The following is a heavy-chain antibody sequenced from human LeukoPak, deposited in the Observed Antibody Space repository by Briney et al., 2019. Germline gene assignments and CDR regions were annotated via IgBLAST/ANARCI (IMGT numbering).Heavy chain of an antibody. CDR1: GFSFSVYA. Sequence: GGSLRLSCAASGFSFSVYAMHWVRQAQGKGLEWVAFIRNDGSNENYADSVKGRFTISRHKSKNTLYLQMNSLRAEDTAVYYCARDPLWYSHDTSGYLVYFDSWGQGSLVTVSS. D-gene: IGHD3-22*01. J-gene: IGHJ4*02. CDR3: ARDPLWYSHDTSGYLVYFDS. CDR2: IRNDGSNE. V-gene: IGHV3-30*02.